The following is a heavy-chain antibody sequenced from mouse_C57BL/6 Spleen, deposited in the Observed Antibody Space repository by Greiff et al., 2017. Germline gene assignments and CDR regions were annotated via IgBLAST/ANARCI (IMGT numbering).Heavy chain of an antibody. D-gene: IGHD1-1*01. CDR1: GYTFTSYW. J-gene: IGHJ4*01. V-gene: IGHV1-61*01. CDR3: ARGDFDYYYGSNAMDY. Sequence: VQLQQPGAELVRPGSSVKLSCKASGYTFTSYWMDWVKQRPGQGLEWIGNIYPSDSATHYNQKFKDKATLTVDKSSSTAYMQLSSLTSEDSAVYYCARGDFDYYYGSNAMDYWGQGTSVTVSS. CDR2: IYPSDSAT.